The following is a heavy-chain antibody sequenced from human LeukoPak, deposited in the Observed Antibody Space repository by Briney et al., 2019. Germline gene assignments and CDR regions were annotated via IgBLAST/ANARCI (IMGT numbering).Heavy chain of an antibody. Sequence: PGGSLRLSCAASGLTISSYAMTWVPQAPGKGLDCVATITASGSSTFHADSVKGRFTISRDNSKNTLYLLVDSLRAEDTAIYYCAKDVSPLGWYLDSWGQGVPVTVSS. V-gene: IGHV3-23*01. CDR1: GLTISSYA. D-gene: IGHD2-15*01. J-gene: IGHJ4*02. CDR3: AKDVSPLGWYLDS. CDR2: ITASGSST.